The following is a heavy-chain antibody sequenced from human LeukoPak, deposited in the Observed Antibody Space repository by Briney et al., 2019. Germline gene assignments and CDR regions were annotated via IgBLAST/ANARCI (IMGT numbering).Heavy chain of an antibody. D-gene: IGHD2-21*02. Sequence: PSETLSLTCSVSGGSISSGSYYWSWIRQPAGKGLEWIGRIYSSGSTNYNPSLKSRVTISVDTSKNQFSLKLSSVTAADTAVYYCARPIVVVTATLHWYFDLWGRGTLVTVSS. CDR1: GGSISSGSYY. V-gene: IGHV4-61*02. CDR3: ARPIVVVTATLHWYFDL. J-gene: IGHJ2*01. CDR2: IYSSGST.